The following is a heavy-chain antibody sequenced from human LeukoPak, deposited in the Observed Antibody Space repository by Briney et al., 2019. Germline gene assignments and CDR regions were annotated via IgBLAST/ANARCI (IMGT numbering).Heavy chain of an antibody. CDR2: INPNGGSP. D-gene: IGHD1-26*01. Sequence: ASVKVSCKASGYTFTSYDINWVRQAPGQGLGWMGTINPNGGSPGYAQKFQGRVTMTRDMSTSTVYMELSSLRSEDTAVYYCARDNSVGDVAWWFDPWGQGTLVTVSS. V-gene: IGHV1-46*01. CDR3: ARDNSVGDVAWWFDP. J-gene: IGHJ5*02. CDR1: GYTFTSYD.